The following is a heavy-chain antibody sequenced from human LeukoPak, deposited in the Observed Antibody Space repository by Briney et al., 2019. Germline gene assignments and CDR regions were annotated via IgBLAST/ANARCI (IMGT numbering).Heavy chain of an antibody. J-gene: IGHJ5*02. Sequence: SETLPLTCTVSGGSISSHYWSWIRQPPGKGLEWIGYIYYSGSTNYNPSLKSRVTISVDTSKNQFSLKLSSVTAADTAVYYCARKLELNNWFDPWGQGTLVTVSS. CDR3: ARKLELNNWFDP. D-gene: IGHD1-7*01. V-gene: IGHV4-59*11. CDR2: IYYSGST. CDR1: GGSISSHY.